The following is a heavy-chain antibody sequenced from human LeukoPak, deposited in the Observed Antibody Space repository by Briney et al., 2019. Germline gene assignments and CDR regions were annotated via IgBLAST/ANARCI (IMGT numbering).Heavy chain of an antibody. CDR1: GGSVSSSSYY. CDR2: IYYSEST. V-gene: IGHV4-61*01. CDR3: ARAFYYYDSSGYYYYYYGMDV. J-gene: IGHJ6*02. D-gene: IGHD3-22*01. Sequence: PSETLSLTCTVSGGSVSSSSYYWGWIRQPPGKGLEWIGYIYYSESTNYNPSLKSRVTISVDTSKNQFSPKLSSVTAADTAVYYCARAFYYYDSSGYYYYYYGMDVWGQGTTVTVSS.